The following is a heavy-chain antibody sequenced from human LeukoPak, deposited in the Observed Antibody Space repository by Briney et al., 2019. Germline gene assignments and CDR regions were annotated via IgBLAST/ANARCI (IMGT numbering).Heavy chain of an antibody. V-gene: IGHV3-30*02. Sequence: PGGSLRLSCAASGFTFSSYGMHWVRQAPGKGLEWVAFIRYDGSNKYYADSVKGRFTISRDHSKNTVYLQMNSLRAEDTAVYYCAKDSWRGNYFDYWGQGTLVTVSS. CDR2: IRYDGSNK. J-gene: IGHJ4*02. CDR3: AKDSWRGNYFDY. D-gene: IGHD3-16*01. CDR1: GFTFSSYG.